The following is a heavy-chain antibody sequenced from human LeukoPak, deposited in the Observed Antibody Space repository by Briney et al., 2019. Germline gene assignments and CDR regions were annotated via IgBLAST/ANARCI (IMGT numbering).Heavy chain of an antibody. Sequence: PEGSLRLSCAASGFTFSSYAMSWVRQAPGKGLKWVSAISGSGGSTYYADSVKGRFTISRDNSKNTLYLQMNSLRAEDTAVYYCANNYDSSGYYSPNYYYYYYMDVWGKGATVTVSS. V-gene: IGHV3-23*01. CDR1: GFTFSSYA. D-gene: IGHD3-22*01. J-gene: IGHJ6*03. CDR2: ISGSGGST. CDR3: ANNYDSSGYYSPNYYYYYYMDV.